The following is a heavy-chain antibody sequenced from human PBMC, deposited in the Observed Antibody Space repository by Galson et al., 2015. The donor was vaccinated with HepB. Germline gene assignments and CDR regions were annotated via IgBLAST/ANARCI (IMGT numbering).Heavy chain of an antibody. CDR3: ARDPPLGASFDY. CDR2: INSDSTYI. CDR1: GFTFNDYN. V-gene: IGHV3-21*01. Sequence: SLRLSCAAFGFTFNDYNMIWVRQAPGKGLEWVSSINSDSTYIYYADSVRGRFTISRDNAKNSLYLQMNSLRVEDTAIYYCARDPPLGASFDYWGQGTLVTVSS. J-gene: IGHJ4*02. D-gene: IGHD7-27*01.